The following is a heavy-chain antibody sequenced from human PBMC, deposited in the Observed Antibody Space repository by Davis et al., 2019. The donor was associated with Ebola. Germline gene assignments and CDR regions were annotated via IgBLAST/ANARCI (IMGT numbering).Heavy chain of an antibody. CDR2: LGTSADT. Sequence: GGSLRLSCAASGFIFRSYVMSWVRQAPGKGLEWVSTLGTSADTYYADSVKGRFTISRDNSKNTLYLQMNGLRVDDTAIYYCAKDTSNIWFDIWGQGTMVTVSS. CDR3: AKDTSNIWFDI. V-gene: IGHV3-23*01. J-gene: IGHJ3*02. D-gene: IGHD1-26*01. CDR1: GFIFRSYV.